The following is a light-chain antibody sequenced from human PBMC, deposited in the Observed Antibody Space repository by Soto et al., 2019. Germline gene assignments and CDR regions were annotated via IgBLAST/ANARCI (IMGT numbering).Light chain of an antibody. Sequence: DIQMTQSPSSLSASVGDRGTVTCRASQSISRNLNWYQHKPGKAPKLLIYAASSLQNGVPSRFSGGGSGTEFSLSISSLPPEDFGTYYCQQSYTTASITFGQGTRLEIK. CDR3: QQSYTTASIT. CDR1: QSISRN. J-gene: IGKJ5*01. V-gene: IGKV1-39*01. CDR2: AAS.